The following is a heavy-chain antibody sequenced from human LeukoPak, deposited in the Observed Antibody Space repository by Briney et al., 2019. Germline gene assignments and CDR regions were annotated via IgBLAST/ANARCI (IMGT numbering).Heavy chain of an antibody. CDR2: ISAYNGNT. D-gene: IGHD2-2*01. CDR1: GYTFTSYA. J-gene: IGHJ4*02. Sequence: ASVKVSCKASGYTFTSYAMNWVRQAPGQGLEWMGWISAYNGNTNYAQRLQGRVTMTTDTSTSTAYMELRSLRSDDTAVYYCARDRLSYWSSPPDYWGQGTLVTVSS. V-gene: IGHV1-18*01. CDR3: ARDRLSYWSSPPDY.